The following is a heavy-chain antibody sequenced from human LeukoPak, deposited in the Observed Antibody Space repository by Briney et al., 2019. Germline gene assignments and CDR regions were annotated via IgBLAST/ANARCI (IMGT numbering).Heavy chain of an antibody. D-gene: IGHD3-10*01. Sequence: SETLSLTCTVSGGSISSSSYYWGWIRQPPVKGLEWIGSIYYSGSTYYNPSLKSRVTISVDTSKNQFSLKLSSVTAADTAVYYCARPSITMVRGFDPWGQGTLVTVSS. CDR1: GGSISSSSYY. J-gene: IGHJ5*02. CDR2: IYYSGST. V-gene: IGHV4-39*01. CDR3: ARPSITMVRGFDP.